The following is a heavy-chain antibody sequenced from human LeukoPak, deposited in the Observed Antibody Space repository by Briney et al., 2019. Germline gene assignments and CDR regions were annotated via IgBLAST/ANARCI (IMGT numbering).Heavy chain of an antibody. J-gene: IGHJ4*02. V-gene: IGHV3-30*02. CDR1: GFTFSSYG. D-gene: IGHD2-8*01. Sequence: TGGSLRLSCAASGFTFSSYGMHWVRQAPGKGLEWVASIRYDASTKYYGDSVKGRFTISRDNSKSTLYLQMNSLSAEDTAVYYCAKRYAENVDYWGQGTLVAVSS. CDR2: IRYDASTK. CDR3: AKRYAENVDY.